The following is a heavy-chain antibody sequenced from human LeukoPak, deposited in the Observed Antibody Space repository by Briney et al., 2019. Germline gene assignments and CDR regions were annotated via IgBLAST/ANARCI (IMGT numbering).Heavy chain of an antibody. CDR3: ARHYYGSGSYFV. Sequence: GGSLRLSCAASGFTFSSYYMSWVRQAPGKGLEWVSDIYSGGSTYYTASVKGRFTISRDNSKNTLYLQMNCLRAEDTAVYNCARHYYGSGSYFVWGQGTLVTVSS. CDR2: IYSGGST. CDR1: GFTFSSYY. D-gene: IGHD3-10*01. V-gene: IGHV3-66*04. J-gene: IGHJ4*02.